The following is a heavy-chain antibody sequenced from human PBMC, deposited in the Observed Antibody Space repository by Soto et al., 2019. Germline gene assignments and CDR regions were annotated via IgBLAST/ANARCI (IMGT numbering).Heavy chain of an antibody. J-gene: IGHJ4*02. Sequence: GGSLRLSCAASGFTFSSYAMSWVRQAPGKGLEWVSAISGSGGSTYYADSVKGRFTISRDNSKTTLYLQMNGLRAEDTAVYYCAKVQVVLVTATNEFDYWGQGTLVNVSS. D-gene: IGHD2-21*02. V-gene: IGHV3-23*01. CDR1: GFTFSSYA. CDR3: AKVQVVLVTATNEFDY. CDR2: ISGSGGST.